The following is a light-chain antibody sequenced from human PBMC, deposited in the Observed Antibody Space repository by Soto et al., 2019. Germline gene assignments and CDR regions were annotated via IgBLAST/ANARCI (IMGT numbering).Light chain of an antibody. J-gene: IGKJ4*01. Sequence: EIVMTQSPATLPVSPGERATLFCRASESVNNNLAWYQQRPGQAPRLLIYGASTSATGIPPRFSGSGSGTEFTLTISSLQPEEFAVYYCQHYNYWVAFGGGTKVEI. CDR1: ESVNNN. V-gene: IGKV3-15*01. CDR3: QHYNYWVA. CDR2: GAS.